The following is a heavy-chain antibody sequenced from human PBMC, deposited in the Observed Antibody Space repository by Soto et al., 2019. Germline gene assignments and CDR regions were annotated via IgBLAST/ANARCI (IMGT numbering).Heavy chain of an antibody. Sequence: SSETLSLTCAVYGGSFSGYYWSWIRQPPGKGLEWIGEINHSGSTNYNPSLKSRVTISVDTSKNQFSLKLSSVTAADTAVYYCARLGAYHHIAARGSWGQGTLVTVSS. V-gene: IGHV4-34*01. J-gene: IGHJ5*02. D-gene: IGHD6-6*01. CDR2: INHSGST. CDR1: GGSFSGYY. CDR3: ARLGAYHHIAARGS.